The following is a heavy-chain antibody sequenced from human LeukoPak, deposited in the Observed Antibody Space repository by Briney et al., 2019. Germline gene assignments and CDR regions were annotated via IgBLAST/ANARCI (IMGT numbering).Heavy chain of an antibody. CDR3: ARDSPKYYDSSGYYHYFDY. Sequence: SVKVSCKASGGTFSSYAISWVRQAPGQGLEWMGGIIPIFGTANYAQKFQGRVTITTDESTSTAYMELSSLRSEDTAVYYCARDSPKYYDSSGYYHYFDYWGQGTLVTVSS. V-gene: IGHV1-69*05. D-gene: IGHD3-22*01. CDR2: IIPIFGTA. CDR1: GGTFSSYA. J-gene: IGHJ4*02.